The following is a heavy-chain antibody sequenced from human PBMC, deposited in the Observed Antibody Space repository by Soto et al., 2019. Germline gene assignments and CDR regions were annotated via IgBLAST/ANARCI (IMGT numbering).Heavy chain of an antibody. D-gene: IGHD6-19*01. CDR1: GYTFISYF. CDR2: IHSSGGST. Sequence: ASVKVSCKASGYTFISYFIHWVRQAPGQGLEWMGIIHSSGGSTSYPQKFQGRVTMTRDTSTSTVYMELSSLRSEDTAVYYCARDRVAVAGIRYYYYGMDVWGQ. J-gene: IGHJ6*02. V-gene: IGHV1-46*03. CDR3: ARDRVAVAGIRYYYYGMDV.